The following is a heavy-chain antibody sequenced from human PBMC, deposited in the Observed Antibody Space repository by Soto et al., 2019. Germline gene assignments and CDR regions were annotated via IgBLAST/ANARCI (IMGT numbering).Heavy chain of an antibody. CDR3: TTDRLLWFGELFRL. Sequence: GWSLRLSCAASGFTFSNAWMSWVRQAPGKGLEWVGRIKSKTDGGTTDYAAPVKGRFTISRDDSKNTLYLQMNSLKTEDTAVYYCTTDRLLWFGELFRLWGQGTLVTVSS. CDR1: GFTFSNAW. J-gene: IGHJ4*02. CDR2: IKSKTDGGTT. V-gene: IGHV3-15*01. D-gene: IGHD3-10*01.